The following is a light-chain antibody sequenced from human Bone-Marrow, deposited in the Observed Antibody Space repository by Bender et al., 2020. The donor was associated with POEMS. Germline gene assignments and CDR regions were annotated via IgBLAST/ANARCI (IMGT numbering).Light chain of an antibody. Sequence: QSALTQPRSVSGSPGQSVTISCTGTNSDIGSYNYVSWYQQHPGKAPKLLISDVSVRPSGVPDRFSGSKSGNTASLTISGLRAEDEADYYCCSYAGPNTWLFGGGTKLTVL. CDR3: CSYAGPNTWL. V-gene: IGLV2-11*01. CDR1: NSDIGSYNY. CDR2: DVS. J-gene: IGLJ3*02.